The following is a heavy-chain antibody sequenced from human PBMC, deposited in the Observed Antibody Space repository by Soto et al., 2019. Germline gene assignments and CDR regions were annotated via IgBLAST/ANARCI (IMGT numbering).Heavy chain of an antibody. Sequence: GSLRLSCSASGFTFSSYAMHWVRQAPGKGLEYVSAISSNGGSTYYADSVKGRFTISRDNSKNTLYLQMSSLRAEDTAVYYCVSPPMVRGVTNYYYYYGMDVWGQGTTVSVSS. D-gene: IGHD3-10*01. J-gene: IGHJ6*02. CDR1: GFTFSSYA. CDR2: ISSNGGST. V-gene: IGHV3-64D*08. CDR3: VSPPMVRGVTNYYYYYGMDV.